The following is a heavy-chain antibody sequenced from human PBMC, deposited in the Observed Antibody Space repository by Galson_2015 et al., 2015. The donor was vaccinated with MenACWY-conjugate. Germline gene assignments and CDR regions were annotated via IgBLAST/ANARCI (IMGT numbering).Heavy chain of an antibody. CDR2: IRKSGSPI. V-gene: IGHV3-48*03. CDR3: ARVGTWIHQYFYYMDV. CDR1: GFTFTGYE. J-gene: IGHJ6*03. Sequence: SLRLSCAASGFTFTGYEFNWVRQAPGKGLEWLSYIRKSGSPIYYADSLKGRFTISRDNTTKSLFLQMNSLRAGDTGVYYCARVGTWIHQYFYYMDVWGKGTTVTVSS. D-gene: IGHD5-18*01.